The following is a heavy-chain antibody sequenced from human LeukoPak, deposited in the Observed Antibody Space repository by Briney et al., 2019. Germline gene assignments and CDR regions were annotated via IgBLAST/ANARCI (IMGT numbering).Heavy chain of an antibody. D-gene: IGHD3-16*01. CDR1: GYSFTTYW. Sequence: KDRESLKITCETSGYSFTTYWIGWVRQMPGTGLEWVGAIYPDDSDTIYSPSFQGQVTISADKSVRTAYLQWNSLKASDTAMYYCARQRGALGTVNWFDPWGQGTLVTVSS. CDR3: ARQRGALGTVNWFDP. V-gene: IGHV5-51*01. J-gene: IGHJ5*02. CDR2: IYPDDSDT.